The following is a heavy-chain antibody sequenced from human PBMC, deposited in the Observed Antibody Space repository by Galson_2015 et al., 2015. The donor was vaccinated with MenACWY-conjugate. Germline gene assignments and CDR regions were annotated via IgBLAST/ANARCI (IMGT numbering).Heavy chain of an antibody. D-gene: IGHD3-10*01. CDR1: GFVFSNYA. J-gene: IGHJ6*03. V-gene: IGHV3-23*01. CDR2: IRGSGANT. CDR3: AKGFDDHFYFMDV. Sequence: SLRLSCAASGFVFSNYAMTWVRQAPGKGLEWVSGIRGSGANTYHAGSVRGRFTVSRDNSKNTLFLQMNTLRAEDTAVYYCAKGFDDHFYFMDVWGQGTTVTVSS.